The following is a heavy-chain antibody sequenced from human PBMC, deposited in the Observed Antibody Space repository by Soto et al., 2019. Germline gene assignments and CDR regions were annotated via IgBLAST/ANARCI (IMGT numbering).Heavy chain of an antibody. J-gene: IGHJ6*02. D-gene: IGHD6-25*01. CDR2: ISGLSSYI. V-gene: IGHV3-21*02. CDR3: PRAPQQRLADSYYYGMDV. CDR1: GFTFSRYG. Sequence: EVQLVESGGGLVKPGGSLRLSCAASGFTFSRYGMNWVRQAPGKGLELVTSISGLSSYIYYADSVKGRFTVSRDNAKNSLYVQMNSLRAEDTDVYYCPRAPQQRLADSYYYGMDVWGQGTTVIVSS.